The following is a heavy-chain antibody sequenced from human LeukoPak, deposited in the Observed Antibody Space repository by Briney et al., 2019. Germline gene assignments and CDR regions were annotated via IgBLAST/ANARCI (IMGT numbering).Heavy chain of an antibody. CDR2: ISYTGST. CDR1: GGSVRSHY. J-gene: IGHJ3*02. Sequence: SETLSLTCTVSGGSVRSHYWNWIRQPPGTGLEWIGYISYTGSTNYNPSLMSRLTMSVDTSNHHFSVRLSSVTAADTAVYYCVRSAFYDSSLFDAFDIWGQGTPVTVSS. D-gene: IGHD3-22*01. CDR3: VRSAFYDSSLFDAFDI. V-gene: IGHV4-59*08.